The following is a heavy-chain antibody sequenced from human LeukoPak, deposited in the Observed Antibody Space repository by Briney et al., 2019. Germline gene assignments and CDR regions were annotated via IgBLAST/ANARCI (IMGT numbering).Heavy chain of an antibody. J-gene: IGHJ3*02. Sequence: ASVKVSCKASGYTFTSYDINWARQATGQGLEWRGWINPNIGNTGYAQQFQGRVTMTRDTSISTEYMELSSLRSDATAVYCCARHLPGFAFDIWGQGTMVTVSS. V-gene: IGHV1-8*01. CDR1: GYTFTSYD. CDR3: ARHLPGFAFDI. CDR2: INPNIGNT.